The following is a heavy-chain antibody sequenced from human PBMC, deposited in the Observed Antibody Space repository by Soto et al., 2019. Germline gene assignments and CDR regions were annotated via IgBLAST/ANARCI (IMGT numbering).Heavy chain of an antibody. V-gene: IGHV3-23*05. CDR3: AKGGYNYGFLFDC. J-gene: IGHJ4*02. D-gene: IGHD5-18*01. CDR2: IDNSGGIT. Sequence: GGSLRLSCAASGFTFSTYAMSWVRQAPGKGLEWVSTIDNSGGITYYADSVKGRFTISRDNSKNTLYLQMNSLRAEDTAVYCCAKGGYNYGFLFDCWGQGTLVTVSS. CDR1: GFTFSTYA.